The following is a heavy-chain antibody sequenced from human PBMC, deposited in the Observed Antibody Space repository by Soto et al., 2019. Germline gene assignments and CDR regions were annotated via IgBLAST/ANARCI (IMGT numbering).Heavy chain of an antibody. D-gene: IGHD3-10*01. CDR1: GYSFTSYW. V-gene: IGHV5-10-1*01. CDR2: IDPSDSYT. J-gene: IGHJ5*02. Sequence: GESLKISCKGSGYSFTSYWISWVRQMPGKGLEWMGRIDPSDSYTNYSPSFQGHVTISADKSISTAYLQWSSLKASDTAMYYCARHAVGDYGSGSYPKNWFDPWGQGTLVTFSS. CDR3: ARHAVGDYGSGSYPKNWFDP.